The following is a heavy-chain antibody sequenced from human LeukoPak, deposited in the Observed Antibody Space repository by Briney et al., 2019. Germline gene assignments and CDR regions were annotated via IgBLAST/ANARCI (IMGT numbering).Heavy chain of an antibody. D-gene: IGHD3-22*01. CDR3: AGLFYVNSHDAFDL. J-gene: IGHJ3*01. CDR1: GCSFTFTSHH. CDR2: IIPIYRSP. V-gene: IGHV1-69*05. Sequence: SVKVSCKASGCSFTFTSHHITRLRQAPGQGLVWMTRIIPIYRSPSYALRVQGTVTINTSESARTVYMEMRSPRSEDADVCQCAGLFYVNSHDAFDLWGQGTMGPGSS.